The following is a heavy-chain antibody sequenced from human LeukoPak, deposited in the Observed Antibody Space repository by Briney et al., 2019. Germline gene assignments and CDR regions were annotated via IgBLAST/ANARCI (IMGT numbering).Heavy chain of an antibody. CDR1: GGSISSGDYY. Sequence: PSQTLSLTCTVSGGSISSGDYYWSWIRQPPGKGLEWIGYIYYSGSTYYNPSLKSRVTISVDTSKNQFSLKLSSVTAADTAVYYCARDQDSAMIVPGGFGPWGQGTLVTVSS. J-gene: IGHJ5*02. V-gene: IGHV4-30-4*01. CDR2: IYYSGST. D-gene: IGHD3-22*01. CDR3: ARDQDSAMIVPGGFGP.